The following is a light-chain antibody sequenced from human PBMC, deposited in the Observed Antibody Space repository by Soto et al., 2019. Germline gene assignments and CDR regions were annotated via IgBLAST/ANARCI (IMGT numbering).Light chain of an antibody. Sequence: QPASVSGSPGQSITISCTGTSSDVGGYNYVSWYQQHPGKAPKLMIYEVTNRPSGISNRFSGSKSGNTASLIISGLQAEDEADYYCTSYTSSNTLVIGGGTKVTVL. J-gene: IGLJ2*01. CDR1: SSDVGGYNY. CDR2: EVT. CDR3: TSYTSSNTLV. V-gene: IGLV2-14*01.